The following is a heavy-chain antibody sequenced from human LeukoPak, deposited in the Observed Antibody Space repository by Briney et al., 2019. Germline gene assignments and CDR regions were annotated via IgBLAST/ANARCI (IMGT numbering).Heavy chain of an antibody. CDR1: GGSFSGYY. V-gene: IGHV4-34*01. Sequence: SETLSLTCVVYGGSFSGYYWSWIRQPPGKGLEWIGEIDQSGTTNYNPSLKSRVTISIDTSKKQFSLTLTSMTAADTAVYYCARVSRYYDLRESFYFDSWGQGALVSVSS. J-gene: IGHJ4*02. CDR2: IDQSGTT. CDR3: ARVSRYYDLRESFYFDS. D-gene: IGHD3-22*01.